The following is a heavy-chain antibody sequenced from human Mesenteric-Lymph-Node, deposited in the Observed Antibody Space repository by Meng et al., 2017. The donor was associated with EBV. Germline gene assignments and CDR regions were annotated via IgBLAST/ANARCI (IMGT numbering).Heavy chain of an antibody. J-gene: IGHJ4*02. V-gene: IGHV4-34*01. D-gene: IGHD5-18*01. CDR3: SIWDTGALQNY. CDR1: GASFSGHY. Sequence: QGHLQEWGQVLLKPSTTCSSSGAAYGASFSGHYWGWMRQPPGKGLEWIGEIDPTGNTNYIPSLKSRVTISLDTSRNQLSLKLTSVTAADTAVYYCSIWDTGALQNYWGPGTLVTVSS. CDR2: IDPTGNT.